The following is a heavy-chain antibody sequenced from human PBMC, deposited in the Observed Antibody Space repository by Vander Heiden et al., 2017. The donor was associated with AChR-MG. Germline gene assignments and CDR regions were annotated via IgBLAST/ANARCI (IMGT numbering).Heavy chain of an antibody. CDR1: GYTFTGYY. Sequence: QVQLVQSGAEVKKPGASVKVSCKASGYTFTGYYMPWVRQAPGQGLEWMGGINPNSGGTNYAQKFQGRVTMTRDTSISTAYMELSRLRSEDTAVYYCARDRGPGLLIAVAGTSPYNWFDPWGQGTLVTVSS. D-gene: IGHD6-19*01. J-gene: IGHJ5*02. CDR2: INPNSGGT. CDR3: ARDRGPGLLIAVAGTSPYNWFDP. V-gene: IGHV1-2*02.